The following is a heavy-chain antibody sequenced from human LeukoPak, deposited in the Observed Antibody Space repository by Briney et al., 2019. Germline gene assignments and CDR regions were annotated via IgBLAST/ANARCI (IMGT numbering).Heavy chain of an antibody. V-gene: IGHV4-59*08. CDR2: IYYSGST. CDR3: ARLSSSWSNWFDP. J-gene: IGHJ5*02. D-gene: IGHD6-13*01. CDR1: GGSISSYY. Sequence: SETLSFTCTVSGGSISSYYWSWIRQPPGKGLEWIGYIYYSGSTNYNPSLKSRVTISVDTSKNQFSLKLSSVTAADTAVYYCARLSSSWSNWFDPWGQGTLVTVSS.